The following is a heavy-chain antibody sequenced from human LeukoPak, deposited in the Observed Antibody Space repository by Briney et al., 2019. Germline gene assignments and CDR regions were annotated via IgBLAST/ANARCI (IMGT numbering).Heavy chain of an antibody. D-gene: IGHD2-21*02. CDR1: GFTFSSYT. Sequence: GGSLRLSCAASGFTFSSYTMNWIRQAPGKGLERVSSSTSDSRYIFYADSVKGRFTISRDNAKTSLYLQMHSLRAEDTAVYYCARYDGGDFNDAFDIWSHGTMVTVSS. J-gene: IGHJ3*02. CDR2: STSDSRYI. CDR3: ARYDGGDFNDAFDI. V-gene: IGHV3-21*06.